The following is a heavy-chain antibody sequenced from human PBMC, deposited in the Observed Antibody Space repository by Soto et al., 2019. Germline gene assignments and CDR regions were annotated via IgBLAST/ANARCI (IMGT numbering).Heavy chain of an antibody. V-gene: IGHV3-7*03. D-gene: IGHD2-2*01. J-gene: IGHJ4*02. CDR3: ARVRAITSSDFEDFDY. CDR1: GFTFSSYW. Sequence: GSLRLSCAASGFTFSSYWMSWVRQAPGKGLEWVANIKQDGSEKYYVDSVKGRFTISRDNAKNSLYLQMNSLRAEDTAVYYCARVRAITSSDFEDFDYWGQGTLVTVSS. CDR2: IKQDGSEK.